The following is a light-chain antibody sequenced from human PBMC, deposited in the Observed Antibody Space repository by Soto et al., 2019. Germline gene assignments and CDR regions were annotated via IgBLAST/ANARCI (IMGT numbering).Light chain of an antibody. J-gene: IGLJ2*01. V-gene: IGLV1-47*01. CDR3: AAGDDSLRGVV. CDR1: SSNIESNH. Sequence: QSVLTQPPSASGTPGQTVTISCSGTSSNIESNHVSWYQQLPGTAPKLLFYKSNRRPSGVPDRFSASKSGTSASLAISGLRSEDEAAYYCAAGDDSLRGVVFGGGTKLTVL. CDR2: KSN.